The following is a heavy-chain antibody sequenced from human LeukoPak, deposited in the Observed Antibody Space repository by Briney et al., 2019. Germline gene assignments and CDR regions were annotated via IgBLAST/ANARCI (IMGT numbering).Heavy chain of an antibody. CDR3: ASEKSSDWTFDY. CDR1: GFTFSSYS. D-gene: IGHD6-19*01. V-gene: IGHV3-30*03. CDR2: ISYDGSNR. J-gene: IGHJ4*02. Sequence: GGSLRLSCAASGFTFSSYSMNWVRQAPGKGLEWVAVISYDGSNRFYADSVEGRFTVSRDNSKSTLYLQMNSLRPEDTAVYYCASEKSSDWTFDYWGQGTLVTVSS.